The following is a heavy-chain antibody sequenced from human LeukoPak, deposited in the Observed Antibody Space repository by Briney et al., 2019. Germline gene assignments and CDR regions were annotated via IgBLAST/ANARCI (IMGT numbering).Heavy chain of an antibody. CDR1: GYTFTSYY. CDR2: INPSGSST. V-gene: IGHV1-46*01. CDR3: ARAVITMVRGVNLSWFDP. Sequence: ASVKVSCTASGYTFTSYYMHWVRQAPRQGREWMGIINPSGSSTSYAQKFQGRVTMTRDTSTSTVYMELSSLRSEDAAVYYCARAVITMVRGVNLSWFDPWGQGTLVTVSS. J-gene: IGHJ5*02. D-gene: IGHD3-10*01.